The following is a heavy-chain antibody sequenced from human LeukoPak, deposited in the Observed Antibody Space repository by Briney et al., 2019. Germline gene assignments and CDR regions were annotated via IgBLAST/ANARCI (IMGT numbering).Heavy chain of an antibody. J-gene: IGHJ4*02. V-gene: IGHV1-2*02. CDR1: GYTFTGYY. CDR3: ARSPRGYDYFDY. D-gene: IGHD5-12*01. CDR2: INPNSGGT. Sequence: ASVKVSCKASGYTFTGYYMYWVRQAPGQGLEWMGWINPNSGGTNYAQKFQGRVTMTRDTSIGTAYMELSRLRSDDTAVYYCARSPRGYDYFDYWGQGTLVTVSS.